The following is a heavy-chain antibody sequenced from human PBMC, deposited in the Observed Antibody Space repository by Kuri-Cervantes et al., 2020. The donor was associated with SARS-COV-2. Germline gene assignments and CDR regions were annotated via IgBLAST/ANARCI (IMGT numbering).Heavy chain of an antibody. J-gene: IGHJ4*02. Sequence: GSLRLSCAVYGGSFSDYYWSWVRQPPGKGLEWIGEINHSGSTNYNPSLKSRVTISVDTSKNQFSLKLSSVTAADTAVYYCARGHGAVVFLGYDYWGQGTLVTVSS. CDR1: GGSFSDYY. D-gene: IGHD2-2*01. CDR2: INHSGST. V-gene: IGHV4-34*01. CDR3: ARGHGAVVFLGYDY.